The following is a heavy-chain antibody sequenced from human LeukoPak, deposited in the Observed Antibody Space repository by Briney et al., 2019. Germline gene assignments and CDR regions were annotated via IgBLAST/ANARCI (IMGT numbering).Heavy chain of an antibody. J-gene: IGHJ4*02. V-gene: IGHV3-48*01. D-gene: IGHD4-17*01. CDR1: GFTSSSYS. Sequence: PGGTLRLSCAASGFTSSSYSMNWVRQAPGKGLEWLSYISSSSRTIYYADSVKGRFTISRDNANNSLYLQMNSLRAEDTAVYYCARDRYGDYDFDYWGQGTLVTVSS. CDR3: ARDRYGDYDFDY. CDR2: ISSSSRTI.